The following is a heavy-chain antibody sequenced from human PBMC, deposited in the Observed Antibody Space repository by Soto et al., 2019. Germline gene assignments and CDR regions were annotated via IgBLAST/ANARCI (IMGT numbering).Heavy chain of an antibody. D-gene: IGHD6-19*01. CDR3: AKGGAVDGRGGRNYYYYGIDV. CDR2: ISGSGGST. Sequence: GGSLRLSCAASGFTFSSYAMSWVRQAPGKGLEWVSAISGSGGSTYYADSVKGRFTISRDNSKNTLYLQMNSLRAEDTAVYYCAKGGAVDGRGGRNYYYYGIDVWGQGTTVTVYS. V-gene: IGHV3-23*01. J-gene: IGHJ6*02. CDR1: GFTFSSYA.